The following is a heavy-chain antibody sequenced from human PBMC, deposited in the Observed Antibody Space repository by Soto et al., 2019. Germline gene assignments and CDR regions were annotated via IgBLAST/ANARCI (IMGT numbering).Heavy chain of an antibody. CDR3: AKPYSGNYHVMDV. CDR2: ISYHGSNK. V-gene: IGHV3-30*18. D-gene: IGHD1-26*01. Sequence: GGSLRLSCAASGFTFSIYGMHWVRQAPGKGLEWVAAISYHGSNKYYADSVKGRFTISRDNSKNTLYLQMDSPRAEDTAVYYCAKPYSGNYHVMDVWGRGTTVTVSS. CDR1: GFTFSIYG. J-gene: IGHJ6*02.